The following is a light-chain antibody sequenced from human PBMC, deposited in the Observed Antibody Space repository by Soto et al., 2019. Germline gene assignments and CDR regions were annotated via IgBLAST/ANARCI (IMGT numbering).Light chain of an antibody. Sequence: DKLMSQSPATLSVSPGERVTLSCRASQNIHNHMSWFLQKPGQTPRLLIYDAIIRAPDVPARFSGSWSGTEFTLTINSLQSEEFAVYYCPQYDACPLTFGGGTKVEIK. CDR2: DAI. CDR3: PQYDACPLT. J-gene: IGKJ4*01. CDR1: QNIHNH. V-gene: IGKV3-15*01.